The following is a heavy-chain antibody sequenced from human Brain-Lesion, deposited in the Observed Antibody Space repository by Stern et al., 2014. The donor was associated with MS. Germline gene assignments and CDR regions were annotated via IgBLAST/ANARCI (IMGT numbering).Heavy chain of an antibody. D-gene: IGHD3-10*01. J-gene: IGHJ4*02. CDR3: AKLWLGELPESPFDY. CDR1: GGSISSSSYY. Sequence: QLVESGPGLVKPSETLSLTCTVSGGSISSSSYYWGWIRQPPGKGLEWIGGIYYRGGTYYNPSLKSRVPVSMATSKTQFSPRLSSVTAADTAVYFCAKLWLGELPESPFDYWGQGTLVTVSS. CDR2: IYYRGGT. V-gene: IGHV4-39*01.